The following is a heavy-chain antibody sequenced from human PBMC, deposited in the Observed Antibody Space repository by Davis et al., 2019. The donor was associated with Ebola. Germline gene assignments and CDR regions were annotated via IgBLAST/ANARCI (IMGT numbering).Heavy chain of an antibody. CDR2: INHSGST. V-gene: IGHV4-34*01. D-gene: IGHD1-26*01. J-gene: IGHJ5*02. Sequence: GSLRLSCAASGFTVSSNYMSWVRQPPGKGLEWIGEINHSGSTNYNPSLKSRVTILVDTSKNQFSLKLSSVTAADTAVYYCARVRSYTWFDPWGQGTLVTVSS. CDR1: GFTVSSNY. CDR3: ARVRSYTWFDP.